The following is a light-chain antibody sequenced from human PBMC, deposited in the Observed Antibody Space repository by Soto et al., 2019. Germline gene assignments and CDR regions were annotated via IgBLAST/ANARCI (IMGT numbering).Light chain of an antibody. V-gene: IGKV3-11*01. Sequence: ESVLTQSPGTLSLSPGERATLSCRASQSVRSSHLAWYQQKPGQAPRLLIYDASNRASGIPARFSGSGSGTDFTLNIYSLEPEDFAVYYCQQRSNWPSFGGGTKVEIK. CDR3: QQRSNWPS. CDR1: QSVRSSH. CDR2: DAS. J-gene: IGKJ4*01.